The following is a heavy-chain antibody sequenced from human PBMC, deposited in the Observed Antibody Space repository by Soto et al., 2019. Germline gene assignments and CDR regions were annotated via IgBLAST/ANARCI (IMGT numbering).Heavy chain of an antibody. J-gene: IGHJ6*03. D-gene: IGHD3-16*01. CDR3: ARIMITFGGGKGGGYYYYMDV. CDR1: GFTFSSYS. CDR2: ISSSSSTI. Sequence: EVQLVESGGGLVQPGGSLRLSCAASGFTFSSYSMNWVRQAPGKGLEWVSYISSSSSTIYYADSVKGRFTISRDNAKNSLYLKTNILRGEETAVYYCARIMITFGGGKGGGYYYYMDVWGKGTTVTVSS. V-gene: IGHV3-48*01.